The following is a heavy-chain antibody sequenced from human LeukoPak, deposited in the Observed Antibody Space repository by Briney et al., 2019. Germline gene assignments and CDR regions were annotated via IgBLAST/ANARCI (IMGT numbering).Heavy chain of an antibody. D-gene: IGHD3-22*01. J-gene: IGHJ4*02. CDR2: ISYDGSNK. V-gene: IGHV3-30*04. CDR3: ARDASGGYYLFDY. Sequence: PGGSLRLSCAASGFTFSSYAMHWVRQAPGKGLEWVAVISYDGSNKYYADSVKGRFTISRDNSKDTLYLQMNSLRAEDTAVYYCARDASGGYYLFDYWGQGTLVTVSS. CDR1: GFTFSSYA.